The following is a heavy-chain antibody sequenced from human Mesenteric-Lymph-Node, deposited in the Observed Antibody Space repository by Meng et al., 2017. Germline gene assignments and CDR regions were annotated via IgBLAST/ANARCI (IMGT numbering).Heavy chain of an antibody. Sequence: ASVKVSCKPSGYTFTSNSIHWVRQAPGQSLEWMGWINAGNGETKYSQKFQGRVTIARDTSATTAYMELRSLTSDDTAMYYCTRDGNDGYISGWYSDYWGQGTLVTVSS. CDR1: GYTFTSNS. D-gene: IGHD6-19*01. J-gene: IGHJ4*02. V-gene: IGHV1-3*01. CDR2: INAGNGET. CDR3: TRDGNDGYISGWYSDY.